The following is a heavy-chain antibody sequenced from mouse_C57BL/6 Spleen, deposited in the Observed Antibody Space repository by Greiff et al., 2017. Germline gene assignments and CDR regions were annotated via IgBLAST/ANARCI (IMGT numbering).Heavy chain of an antibody. Sequence: VKLQESGPGLVQPSQCLSITCTVSGFSLTSYGVHWVRQSPGKGLEWLGVIWSGGSTDYNAAFISRLSISKDNSKSQVFYKMNSLQADDTAIYYCARKGTTEGAMDYWGQGTSVTVSS. D-gene: IGHD1-1*01. CDR3: ARKGTTEGAMDY. V-gene: IGHV2-2*01. CDR1: GFSLTSYG. CDR2: IWSGGST. J-gene: IGHJ4*01.